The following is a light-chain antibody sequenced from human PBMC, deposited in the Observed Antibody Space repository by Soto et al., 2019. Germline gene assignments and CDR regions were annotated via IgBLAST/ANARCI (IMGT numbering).Light chain of an antibody. V-gene: IGLV4-69*01. CDR3: QTWVNGIQV. CDR2: LNGDGSH. CDR1: SGHSNYA. Sequence: QSVLTQSPSASASLGASVKLTCTLSSGHSNYAIAWHQQQPEKGPRYLMKLNGDGSHNKGDGIPDRFSGSSSGAERYLTISSLQSEDEADYYFQTWVNGIQVFGGGTKLTVL. J-gene: IGLJ2*01.